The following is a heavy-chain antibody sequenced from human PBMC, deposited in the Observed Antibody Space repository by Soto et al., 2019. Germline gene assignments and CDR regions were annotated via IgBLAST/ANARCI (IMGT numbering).Heavy chain of an antibody. Sequence: EVQLVESGGGLVQPGGSLRLSCAASGFTFSSYSMNWVRQAPGKGLEWVSYISSSSSTIYYADSVKGRFTISRDNAKNSLYLQMNSLRAEDTAVYYCARDYRGDYDFWSGYYHNWFDPWGQGTLVTVSS. J-gene: IGHJ5*02. CDR3: ARDYRGDYDFWSGYYHNWFDP. CDR1: GFTFSSYS. CDR2: ISSSSSTI. D-gene: IGHD3-3*01. V-gene: IGHV3-48*01.